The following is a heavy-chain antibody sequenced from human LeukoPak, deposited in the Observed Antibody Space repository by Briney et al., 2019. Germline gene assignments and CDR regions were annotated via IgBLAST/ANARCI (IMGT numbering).Heavy chain of an antibody. D-gene: IGHD3-22*01. CDR2: IYSNNTT. CDR1: GFTVSSNY. V-gene: IGHV3-53*01. Sequence: GGSLRLSCAASGFTVSSNYMTWVRQAPGKGLEWVSVIYSNNTTFYADFVKGRFTISRDKSKNTLYLQMNSLRAEDTAVYYCAKGITVMMVAPGYWGQGTLVTVSS. CDR3: AKGITVMMVAPGY. J-gene: IGHJ4*02.